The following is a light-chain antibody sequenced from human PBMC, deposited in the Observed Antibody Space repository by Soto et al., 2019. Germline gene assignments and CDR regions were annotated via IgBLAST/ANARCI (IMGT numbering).Light chain of an antibody. J-gene: IGKJ3*01. CDR2: DAS. V-gene: IGKV1-5*01. Sequence: DIQMTQSPSTLSASVGDRVTITCRASQSISSWLAWYQQKPGKAPKLLIYDASSLESGVPSRFSGSGSGTEFTLTISSLQSEDFAVYYCQQYNNWFTFGPGTKVDI. CDR1: QSISSW. CDR3: QQYNNWFT.